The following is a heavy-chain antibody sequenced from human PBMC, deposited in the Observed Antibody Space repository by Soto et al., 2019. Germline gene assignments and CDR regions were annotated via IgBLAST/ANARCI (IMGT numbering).Heavy chain of an antibody. D-gene: IGHD2-2*01. CDR3: ARQEGCSSTSCYVYYYYYMDV. CDR2: IYYSGST. Sequence: SETLSLTCTVSGGSISSSRYYWGWIRQPPGKGLEWIGSIYYSGSTYDNPSLKSRVTISVDTSKNQFSLKLSSVTAADTAVYYCARQEGCSSTSCYVYYYYYMDVWGKGTTVTVS. CDR1: GGSISSSRYY. J-gene: IGHJ6*03. V-gene: IGHV4-39*01.